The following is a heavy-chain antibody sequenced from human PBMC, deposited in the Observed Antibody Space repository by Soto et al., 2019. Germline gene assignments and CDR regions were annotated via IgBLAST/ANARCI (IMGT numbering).Heavy chain of an antibody. CDR1: GYTFTTFR. CDR2: INPAVGST. CDR3: AGGDMPARSPCSE. J-gene: IGHJ1*01. V-gene: IGHV1-46*01. D-gene: IGHD6-6*01. Sequence: ASVKVSCRTSGYTFTTFRTHVPRQAPGHGLEWFGIINPAVGSTGFAQNYQDKITMTKDTSTGTVYMELSSLKPEDTAVYYCAGGDMPARSPCSEWGLG.